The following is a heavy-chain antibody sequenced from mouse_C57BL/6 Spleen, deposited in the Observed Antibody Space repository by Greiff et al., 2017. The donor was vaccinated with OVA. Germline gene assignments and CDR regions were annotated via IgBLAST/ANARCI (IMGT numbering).Heavy chain of an antibody. CDR2: IYPGSGST. CDR3: ARESYYGSSYGYYAMDY. Sequence: QVQLKQPGAELVKPGASVKMSCKASGYTFTSYWITWVKQRPGPGLEWIGDIYPGSGSTNYNEKFKSKATLTVDTSSSTAYMQLSSLTSEDSAVYYCARESYYGSSYGYYAMDYWGQGTSVTVSS. J-gene: IGHJ4*01. V-gene: IGHV1-55*01. D-gene: IGHD1-1*01. CDR1: GYTFTSYW.